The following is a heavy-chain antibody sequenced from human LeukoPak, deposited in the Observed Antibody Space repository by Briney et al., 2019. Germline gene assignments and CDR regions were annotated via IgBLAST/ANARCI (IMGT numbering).Heavy chain of an antibody. J-gene: IGHJ4*02. CDR2: IYYSGST. Sequence: SETLSLTCTVSGGSISGSSYYWGWIRQPPGKGLEWIGSIYYSGSTYYNPSLKSRVTISVDTSKNQFSLKLSSVTAADTAVYYCARLQYQLLLYYFDYWGQGTLVTVSS. D-gene: IGHD2-2*01. CDR3: ARLQYQLLLYYFDY. V-gene: IGHV4-39*01. CDR1: GGSISGSSYY.